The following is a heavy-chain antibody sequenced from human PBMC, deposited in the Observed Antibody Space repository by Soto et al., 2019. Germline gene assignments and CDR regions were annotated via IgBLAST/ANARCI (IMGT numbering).Heavy chain of an antibody. CDR2: IWSDGSNE. CDR1: GFTFSTYG. Sequence: PGGALRLSCAASGFTFSTYGMHWVRQAPGKGLEWVTVIWSDGSNEYYADSVKGRFSISRDNSKNMLYLQMNSLRAEDTAVYYCARGTTATKFYNYYCYMDVWGKGTTVPVSS. J-gene: IGHJ6*03. V-gene: IGHV3-33*01. D-gene: IGHD2-15*01. CDR3: ARGTTATKFYNYYCYMDV.